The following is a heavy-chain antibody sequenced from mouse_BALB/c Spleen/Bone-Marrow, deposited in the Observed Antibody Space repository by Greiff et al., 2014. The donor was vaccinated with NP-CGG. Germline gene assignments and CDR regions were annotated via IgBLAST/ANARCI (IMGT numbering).Heavy chain of an antibody. CDR3: ARRFITTTHWYFDV. V-gene: IGHV1S50*01. CDR2: IYPGNVNT. J-gene: IGHJ1*01. Sequence: LVESGASVRISCKASGFTFTSYFIHWMKERPGQGLEWIGWIYPGNVNTNYNEKFKGKATLTADESSTTAYMQLSSLTSEDSAVYFCARRFITTTHWYFDVWGAGTTVTVSS. CDR1: GFTFTSYF. D-gene: IGHD1-2*01.